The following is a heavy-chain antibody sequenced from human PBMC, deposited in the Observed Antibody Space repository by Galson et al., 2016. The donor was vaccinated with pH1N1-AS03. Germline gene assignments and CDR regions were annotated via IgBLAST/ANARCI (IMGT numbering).Heavy chain of an antibody. Sequence: SGGSISSGGYYWNWIRQHPGKGLEWIGYIFHSGSTYYNPSLESLVSISVDTSKNQFSLKLKSVTAADTAVYYCARQDSGAYYLDSWGPGTLVTVSS. CDR1: GGSISSGGYY. J-gene: IGHJ4*02. D-gene: IGHD1-26*01. CDR3: ARQDSGAYYLDS. CDR2: IFHSGST. V-gene: IGHV4-31*01.